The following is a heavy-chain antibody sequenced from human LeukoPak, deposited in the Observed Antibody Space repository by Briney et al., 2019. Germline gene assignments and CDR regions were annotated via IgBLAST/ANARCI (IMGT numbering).Heavy chain of an antibody. CDR3: ARDGTFDI. J-gene: IGHJ3*02. V-gene: IGHV1-2*02. CDR2: INPDSGVT. D-gene: IGHD2-15*01. CDR1: GYTFTGYY. Sequence: ASVKVSCKASGYTFTGYYMNWVRQAPGQGLEWMGWINPDSGVTNYPQKFQGRVTMTRDTSSSTAYMELIRLRSDDTAVYYCARDGTFDIWGQGTMVTVSS.